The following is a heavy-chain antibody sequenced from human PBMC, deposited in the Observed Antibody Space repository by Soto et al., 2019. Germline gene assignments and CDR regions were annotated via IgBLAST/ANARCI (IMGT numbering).Heavy chain of an antibody. CDR2: IYYSGST. CDR3: ARAYYDILTGFREYYYYGMDV. D-gene: IGHD3-9*01. V-gene: IGHV4-59*08. CDR1: GGSISSYY. Sequence: PSETLSLTCTVSGGSISSYYWSWIRQPPGKGLEWIGYIYYSGSTYYNPSLKSRVTISVDTSKNQFSLKLSSVTAADTAVYYCARAYYDILTGFREYYYYGMDVWGQGTTVTVSS. J-gene: IGHJ6*02.